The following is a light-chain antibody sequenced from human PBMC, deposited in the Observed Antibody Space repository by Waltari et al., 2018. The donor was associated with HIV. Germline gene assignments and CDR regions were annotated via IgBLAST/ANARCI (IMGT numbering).Light chain of an antibody. J-gene: IGLJ2*01. Sequence: QSVLTQPPAVSAAPGQTVTISCSGSSSNIANNYVSWYHQLPGTAPKLLIYDKKRRSSWIPDRFSGSKSGTSATLAIAGLQTGDEADYYCGTWDTSLSAGVFGGGTKVTVL. CDR2: DKK. CDR1: SSNIANNY. V-gene: IGLV1-51*01. CDR3: GTWDTSLSAGV.